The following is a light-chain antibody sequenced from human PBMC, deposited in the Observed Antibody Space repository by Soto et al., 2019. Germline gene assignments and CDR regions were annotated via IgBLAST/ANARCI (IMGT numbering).Light chain of an antibody. CDR1: SSNIGSNT. Sequence: QPVLTQPPSASGTPGQRVTISCSGSSSNIGSNTVNWYQQLPGTAPKLLIYSNNQRPSGVPDRFSGSKSGTSASLAISGLQSGDEGDYYWAAWDDSLNGYVGFGGGTKLT. J-gene: IGLJ2*01. V-gene: IGLV1-44*01. CDR2: SNN. CDR3: AAWDDSLNGYVG.